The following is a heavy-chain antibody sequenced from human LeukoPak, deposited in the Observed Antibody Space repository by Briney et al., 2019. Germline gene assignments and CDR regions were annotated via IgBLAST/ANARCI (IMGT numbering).Heavy chain of an antibody. CDR3: ARDGRSGWYTDY. J-gene: IGHJ4*02. D-gene: IGHD6-19*01. CDR2: IYSGGST. V-gene: IGHV3-66*01. Sequence: GGSLRLSCATSGFTFSSYWMHWVRQAPGKGLEWVSVIYSGGSTYYADSVKGRFTISRDNSKNTLYLQMNSLRAEDTAVYYCARDGRSGWYTDYWGQGTLVTVSS. CDR1: GFTFSSYW.